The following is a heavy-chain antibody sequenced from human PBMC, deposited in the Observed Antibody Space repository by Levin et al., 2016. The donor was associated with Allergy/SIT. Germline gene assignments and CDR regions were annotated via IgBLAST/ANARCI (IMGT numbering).Heavy chain of an antibody. D-gene: IGHD5-24*01. CDR1: GGSISSSSYY. Sequence: LSCTVSGGSISSSSYYWGWIRQPPGKGLEWIGSIYYSGSTYYNPSLKSRVTISVDTSKNQFSLKLSSVTAADTAVYYCARAEMKGWLQFKGLFDYWGQGTLVTVSS. J-gene: IGHJ4*02. CDR2: IYYSGST. V-gene: IGHV4-39*01. CDR3: ARAEMKGWLQFKGLFDY.